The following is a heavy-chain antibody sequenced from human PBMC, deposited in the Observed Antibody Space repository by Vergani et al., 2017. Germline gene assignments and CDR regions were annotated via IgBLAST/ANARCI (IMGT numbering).Heavy chain of an antibody. Sequence: EVQLLQSAGAVVQPGGSLRLSCAASGFTFNHYAMNWVRQAPGKGLEWVSGISGSGGSTYYAGSVKGRFTISRDSSKNTLYLQMNSLSAGDTAVYYCAKANPRNSGYDYLYYYHAMDVWGQGTTVTVSS. J-gene: IGHJ6*02. D-gene: IGHD5-12*01. CDR1: GFTFNHYA. CDR2: ISGSGGST. V-gene: IGHV3-23*01. CDR3: AKANPRNSGYDYLYYYHAMDV.